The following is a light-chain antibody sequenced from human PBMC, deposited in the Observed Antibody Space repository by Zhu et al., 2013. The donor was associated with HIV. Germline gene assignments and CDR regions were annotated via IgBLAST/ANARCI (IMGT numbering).Light chain of an antibody. CDR1: QSVSSSY. Sequence: EIVLTQSPGTLSLSPGERATLSCRASQSVSSSYLAWYQQKPGQAPRLLIYGASSRATGIPDRFSGSGSGTDFTLTISRLEPEDFAVYYCQQYNNWPRTFGQGTKVE. CDR2: GAS. CDR3: QQYNNWPRT. J-gene: IGKJ1*01. V-gene: IGKV3-20*01.